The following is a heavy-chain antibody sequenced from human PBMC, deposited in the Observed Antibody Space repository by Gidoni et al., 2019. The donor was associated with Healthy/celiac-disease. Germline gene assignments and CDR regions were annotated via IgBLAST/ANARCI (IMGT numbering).Heavy chain of an antibody. D-gene: IGHD6-19*01. CDR3: ARGSGSSGWYVPPVVRGVYFDY. CDR1: VGSFSGYY. J-gene: IGHJ4*02. Sequence: QVQLQQWGAGLLKPSETLSLTCAVSVGSFSGYYWSWIRQPPGKGMEWIGEINHSGSTNYNPSLKSRVTISGDTSKDQFSLKLSSVTAADTAVYYCARGSGSSGWYVPPVVRGVYFDYWGQGTLVTVSS. V-gene: IGHV4-34*01. CDR2: INHSGST.